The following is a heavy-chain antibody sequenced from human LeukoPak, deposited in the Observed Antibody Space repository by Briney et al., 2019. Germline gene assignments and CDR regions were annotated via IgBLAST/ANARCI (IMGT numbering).Heavy chain of an antibody. D-gene: IGHD6-13*01. CDR1: GGSISSYY. CDR2: IYTSGST. Sequence: SETLSLTCTVSGGSISSYYWSWIRQPAGKGLEWIGRIYTSGSTNYNPSLKSRVTMSVVTSKNQFSLKLSSVTAADTAVYYCARERQQLVPYYYYYYMDVWGKGTTVTVSS. V-gene: IGHV4-4*07. J-gene: IGHJ6*03. CDR3: ARERQQLVPYYYYYYMDV.